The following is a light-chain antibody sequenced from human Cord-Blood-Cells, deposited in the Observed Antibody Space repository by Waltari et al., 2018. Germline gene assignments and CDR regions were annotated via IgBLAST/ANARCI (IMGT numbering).Light chain of an antibody. CDR2: EVS. Sequence: QSALTQPPSASGSPGPSVPISCTGTSSDVGGYNYVSWYQQHPGKAPKLMIYEVSKRPSGVPDRFSGSKSGNTASLTVSGLQAEDEADYYCSSYAGSNNFVVFGTGTKVTVL. V-gene: IGLV2-8*01. CDR3: SSYAGSNNFVV. CDR1: SSDVGGYNY. J-gene: IGLJ1*01.